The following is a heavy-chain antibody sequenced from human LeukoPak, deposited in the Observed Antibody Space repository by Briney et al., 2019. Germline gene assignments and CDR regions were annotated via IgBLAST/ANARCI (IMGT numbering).Heavy chain of an antibody. Sequence: SETLSLTCAVYGGSFSDYYWSWIRQPPGKGLEWIGEINHSGSTNYNPSLKSRVTISVDTSKNQFSVKVSSVTAADTAVYYCARLAARQRYYYYGMEVWGQGTTVTVSS. CDR3: ARLAARQRYYYYGMEV. V-gene: IGHV4-34*01. J-gene: IGHJ6*02. CDR1: GGSFSDYY. CDR2: INHSGST. D-gene: IGHD6-25*01.